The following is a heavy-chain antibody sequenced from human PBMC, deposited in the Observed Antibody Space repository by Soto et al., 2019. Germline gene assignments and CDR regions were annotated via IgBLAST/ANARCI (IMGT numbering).Heavy chain of an antibody. CDR2: IYHSGST. D-gene: IGHD6-19*01. CDR3: ARAGGLGAVAAAY. J-gene: IGHJ4*02. Sequence: QLQLQESGSGLVKPSQTLSLTCAVSGGSISSGGYSWSWIRQPPGKGLEWIGYIYHSGSTYYNPSLKSRVTISVDRSKTQFSLKLRSVTAADTAVYYCARAGGLGAVAAAYWGQGTLVTVSS. CDR1: GGSISSGGYS. V-gene: IGHV4-30-2*01.